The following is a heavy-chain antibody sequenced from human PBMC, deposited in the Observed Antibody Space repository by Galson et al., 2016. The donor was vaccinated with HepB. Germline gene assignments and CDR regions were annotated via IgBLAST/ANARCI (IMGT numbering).Heavy chain of an antibody. D-gene: IGHD2-2*01. CDR1: GFTFSTQS. J-gene: IGHJ4*01. CDR3: ARGHCGSTNCHLYFDY. V-gene: IGHV3-21*01. Sequence: SLRLSCAASGFTFSTQSMNWVRQAPGKGLEWVASISSSSSYIHYADSVEGRFTISRDNAKNSLYLEMNSLRAEDTAVYYCARGHCGSTNCHLYFDYWGQGTLVTVSS. CDR2: ISSSSSYI.